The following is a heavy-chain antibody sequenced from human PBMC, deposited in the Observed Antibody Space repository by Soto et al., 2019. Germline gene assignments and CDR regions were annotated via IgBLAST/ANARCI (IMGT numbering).Heavy chain of an antibody. CDR1: GGTFGSYA. CDR3: ARSQGSSTSLEIYYYYYYGMDV. CDR2: IIPIPGTA. V-gene: IGHV1-69*01. J-gene: IGHJ6*01. D-gene: IGHD2-2*01. Sequence: QVQLVQSGAEVKKPGSSVEVSCKASGGTFGSYAISWVRQAPGQGLEWMGGIIPIPGTANYAQKFQGRVTIGADESTSTAYMELSSLRSEETAVYCCARSQGSSTSLEIYYYYYYGMDVWGQGTTVTVSS.